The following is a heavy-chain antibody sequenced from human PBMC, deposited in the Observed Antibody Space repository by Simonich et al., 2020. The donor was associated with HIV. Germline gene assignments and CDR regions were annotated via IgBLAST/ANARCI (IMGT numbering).Heavy chain of an antibody. J-gene: IGHJ5*02. Sequence: QEQLQQWGAGLLKPSETLSLTCAVYVGSFTPYSWTWIRQPPGKGLEWIGDIKHSKYTNYNPSIKGRLTISIDTSKNQFSLKLTSVTAADTAIYYCARGRKITGTYRWFDPWGQGTLVTVSS. CDR1: VGSFTPYS. V-gene: IGHV4-34*01. D-gene: IGHD1-7*01. CDR3: ARGRKITGTYRWFDP. CDR2: IKHSKYT.